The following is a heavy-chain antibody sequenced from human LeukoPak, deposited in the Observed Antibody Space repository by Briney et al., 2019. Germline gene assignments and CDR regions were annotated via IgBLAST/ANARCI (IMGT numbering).Heavy chain of an antibody. J-gene: IGHJ4*02. CDR2: ISSSTNYI. CDR1: GFTFGIHS. D-gene: IGHD3-10*01. V-gene: IGHV3-21*01. Sequence: GRSRRRSLAASGFTFGIHSINGGLQGPCPGLSCVSSISSSTNYIFYADSVKGRFTISRDNAKNSLYLQMNGLRAEDTAVYYCAREYGSGSLDYWGQGTLVTVSS. CDR3: AREYGSGSLDY.